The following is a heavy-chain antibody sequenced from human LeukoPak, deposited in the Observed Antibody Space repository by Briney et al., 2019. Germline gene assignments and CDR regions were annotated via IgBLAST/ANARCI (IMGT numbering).Heavy chain of an antibody. D-gene: IGHD2-21*01. CDR3: ARDSTYCGGDCYPRGLFDY. V-gene: IGHV3-21*01. J-gene: IGHJ4*02. Sequence: GGSLRLSCAASGFTVSSNYMSWVRQALGKGLEWVSSISSSSSYIYYADSVKGRFTISRDNAKNSLYLQMNSLRAEDTAVYYCARDSTYCGGDCYPRGLFDYWGQGTLVTVSS. CDR2: ISSSSSYI. CDR1: GFTVSSNY.